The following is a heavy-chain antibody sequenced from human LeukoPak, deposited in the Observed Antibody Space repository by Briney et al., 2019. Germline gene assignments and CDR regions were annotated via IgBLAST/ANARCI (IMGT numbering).Heavy chain of an antibody. J-gene: IGHJ4*02. CDR3: ARDVGYCSGGSCYAYYFDY. V-gene: IGHV3-21*01. D-gene: IGHD2-15*01. CDR1: GFAFGTYA. CDR2: ISSSSNYI. Sequence: GGSLRLSCAGSGFAFGTYAMSWVRQAPGMGLEWVSSISSSSNYIYYADSVKGRFTISRDNAKNSLYLQMNSLRAEDTAVYYCARDVGYCSGGSCYAYYFDYWGQGTLVTVSS.